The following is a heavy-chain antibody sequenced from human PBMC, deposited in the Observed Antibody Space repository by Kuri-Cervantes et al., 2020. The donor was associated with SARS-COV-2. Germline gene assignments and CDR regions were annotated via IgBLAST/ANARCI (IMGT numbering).Heavy chain of an antibody. Sequence: AAVPVSCKASGYTFTSYAMQWVRQAPGQRLEWMGWVNAGNGNTKYSQKFQGRVTITRDTSASTAYMELSSLRSEDTAVYYCARLMVYARERAFDPWGQGTLVTVSS. CDR1: GYTFTSYA. CDR3: ARLMVYARERAFDP. D-gene: IGHD2-8*01. J-gene: IGHJ5*02. V-gene: IGHV1-3*01. CDR2: VNAGNGNT.